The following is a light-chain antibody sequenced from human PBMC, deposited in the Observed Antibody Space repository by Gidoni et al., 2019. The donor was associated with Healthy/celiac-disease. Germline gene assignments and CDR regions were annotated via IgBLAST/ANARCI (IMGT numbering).Light chain of an antibody. CDR1: NSDVGSYNL. CDR3: CSYAGSRVV. Sequence: QSALTQPASVSGPPGQSLTISCTGTNSDVGSYNLVSWYQQHPGKAPKLMIYEVSKRPSGVSNRFSGSKSGNTASLTISGLQAEDEADYYCCSYAGSRVVFGGGTKLTVL. CDR2: EVS. J-gene: IGLJ2*01. V-gene: IGLV2-23*02.